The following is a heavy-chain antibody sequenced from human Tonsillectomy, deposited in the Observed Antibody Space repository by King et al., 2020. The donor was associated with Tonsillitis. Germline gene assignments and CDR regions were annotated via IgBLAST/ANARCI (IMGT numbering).Heavy chain of an antibody. J-gene: IGHJ4*02. V-gene: IGHV3-23*04. D-gene: IGHD3-16*01. CDR1: GLTFNNYA. CDR3: AKGRGDYVWGSNYYLDY. CDR2: ISGSGGAT. Sequence: VQLVESGGGLVQPGGSRRLSCAASGLTFNNYAMSWVRQAPGKGLEWVSAISGSGGATYYADSVKGRFTISRDNSRNTLYLQMNSLRAEDTAVYYFAKGRGDYVWGSNYYLDYWGQGTLLTVSS.